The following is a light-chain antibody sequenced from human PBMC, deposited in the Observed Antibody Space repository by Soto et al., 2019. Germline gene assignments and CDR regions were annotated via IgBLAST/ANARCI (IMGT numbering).Light chain of an antibody. CDR2: TSS. CDR1: QSVAKY. CDR3: QQSYSTTWT. V-gene: IGKV1-39*01. J-gene: IGKJ1*01. Sequence: DIQMTQSPSSLSASVGDRVTITCRATQSVAKYVNWYQQKPGQAPNLLIYTSSNLQSVVPSRFTGSGFATDFTLTISSLQPEDFASYDCQQSYSTTWTFGQGTKLELK.